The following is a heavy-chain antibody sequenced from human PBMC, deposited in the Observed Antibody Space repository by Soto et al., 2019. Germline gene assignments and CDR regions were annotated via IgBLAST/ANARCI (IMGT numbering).Heavy chain of an antibody. CDR1: GYTFTSYG. V-gene: IGHV1-18*01. CDR2: ISAYNGNT. CDR3: ARAWDYYDSSGYKDY. Sequence: GASVKVSFKASGYTFTSYGISWVRQAPGQGLEWMGWISAYNGNTNYAQKLQGRVTMTTDTSTSTAYMELRSLRSDDTAVYYCARAWDYYDSSGYKDYWGQGTLVTVSS. J-gene: IGHJ4*02. D-gene: IGHD3-22*01.